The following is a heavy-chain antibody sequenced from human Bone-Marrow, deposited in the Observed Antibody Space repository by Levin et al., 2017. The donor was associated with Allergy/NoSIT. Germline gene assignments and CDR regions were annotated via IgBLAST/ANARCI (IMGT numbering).Heavy chain of an antibody. CDR2: INPGDSNT. J-gene: IGHJ3*02. CDR3: ARRRAIDYDFWRGSAFDI. CDR1: GYSFTTYW. Sequence: GESLKISCKVSGYSFTTYWIGWVRQMPGKGLEWMGIINPGDSNTRYNPSFQGQVTISADKSISTAYLEWSSLKASDTAMDYCARRRAIDYDFWRGSAFDIGGRGTMVTVSS. V-gene: IGHV5-51*01. D-gene: IGHD3-3*01.